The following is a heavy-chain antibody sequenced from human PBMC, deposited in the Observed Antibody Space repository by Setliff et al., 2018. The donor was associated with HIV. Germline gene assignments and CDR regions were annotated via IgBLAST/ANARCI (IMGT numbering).Heavy chain of an antibody. D-gene: IGHD6-13*01. V-gene: IGHV4-4*09. Sequence: PSETLSLTCTVFGGSISSYYWSWIRQPPGKGLEWIGYIYATGSTNYNPSLKGRVTVSVDTAKNQFSLRLSSVTAADTAVYYCARHPPHDSTWPYYYYGMDVWGQGTTVTVSS. CDR3: ARHPPHDSTWPYYYYGMDV. CDR2: IYATGST. J-gene: IGHJ6*02. CDR1: GGSISSYY.